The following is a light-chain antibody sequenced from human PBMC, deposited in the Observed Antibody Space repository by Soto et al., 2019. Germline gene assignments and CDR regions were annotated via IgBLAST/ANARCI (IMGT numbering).Light chain of an antibody. CDR1: QSVTSNY. CDR2: GAS. Sequence: EFVLTHSPGTLALSPCERATLSFSASQSVTSNYLAWYQQKPGQAPSRLIYGASSRATGISDRFSGSGSGTDFTLTISRLEPEDFAVYYCQQYGSSPRTFGQGTKVDIK. CDR3: QQYGSSPRT. J-gene: IGKJ1*01. V-gene: IGKV3-20*01.